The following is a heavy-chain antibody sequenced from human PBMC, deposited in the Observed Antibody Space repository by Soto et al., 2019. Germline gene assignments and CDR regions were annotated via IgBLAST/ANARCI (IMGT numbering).Heavy chain of an antibody. CDR2: ISAYNGNT. D-gene: IGHD6-25*01. J-gene: IGHJ4*02. CDR1: GYTFTTYG. V-gene: IGHV1-18*03. CDR3: ALHISSGIWILPFDC. Sequence: QVQLVQSGAEVKKSGASVKVSCKASGYTFTTYGISWVRQAPGQGLEWMGWISAYNGNTKYAQKLQDRVTMTTDTSTSTAWTELSFLRPDHLAMYYCALHISSGIWILPFDCWGQGTLVTVS.